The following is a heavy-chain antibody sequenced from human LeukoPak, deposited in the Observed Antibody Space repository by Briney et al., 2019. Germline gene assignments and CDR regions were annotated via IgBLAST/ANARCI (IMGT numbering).Heavy chain of an antibody. Sequence: SGPTLVNPTQTLTLTCTFSGFSLSTSGVGVGWIRQPPGKALEWLALIYWDDDKRYSPSLKSRLTITKDTSKNQVVLTMTNMDPVDTATYYCAHKTQSGSYYRDAFDIWGQGTMVTVSS. V-gene: IGHV2-5*02. CDR1: GFSLSTSGVG. D-gene: IGHD1-26*01. CDR3: AHKTQSGSYYRDAFDI. CDR2: IYWDDDK. J-gene: IGHJ3*02.